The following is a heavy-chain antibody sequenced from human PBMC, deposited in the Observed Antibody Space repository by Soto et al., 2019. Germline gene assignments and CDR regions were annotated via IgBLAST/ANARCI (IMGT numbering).Heavy chain of an antibody. CDR1: GYTFTSYG. D-gene: IGHD6-19*01. Sequence: QVQLVQSGAEVKKPGASVKVSCKASGYTFTSYGISWVRQAPGQGLEWMGWISAYNGNTNYAQKLKGRVTMTTNTSTSTAYMELRSLRSDDTAVYYWARARIAVAGTDYYYGMDVWGQGTTVTVSS. J-gene: IGHJ6*02. CDR2: ISAYNGNT. CDR3: ARARIAVAGTDYYYGMDV. V-gene: IGHV1-18*01.